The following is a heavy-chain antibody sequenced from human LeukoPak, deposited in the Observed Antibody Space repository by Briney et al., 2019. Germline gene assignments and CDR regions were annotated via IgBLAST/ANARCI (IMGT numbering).Heavy chain of an antibody. J-gene: IGHJ4*02. Sequence: GASVKVSCKASGYTFTGHYMHWLRQAPGQGLEWMGRINLNSGGTSYAKKFQGRVTITRDTSISTAYMELSRLRSDDTAVHYCAKSPPWYYDSSGPDYWGQGTLVTVSS. CDR3: AKSPPWYYDSSGPDY. V-gene: IGHV1-2*06. D-gene: IGHD3-22*01. CDR1: GYTFTGHY. CDR2: INLNSGGT.